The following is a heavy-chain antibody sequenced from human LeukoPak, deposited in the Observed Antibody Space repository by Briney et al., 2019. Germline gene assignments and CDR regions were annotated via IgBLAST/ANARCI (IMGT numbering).Heavy chain of an antibody. CDR2: IGGSGSDT. Sequence: GGSLRLSCAASGFSFTSHVMIWVRQAPGKGLEWVSAIGGSGSDTYYADSVKGRFTISRDNSKNTLYLQMNSLRAEDTAVYYCAKKSGYYDSSGYTFDYWGQGTLVTVSS. D-gene: IGHD3-22*01. CDR3: AKKSGYYDSSGYTFDY. CDR1: GFSFTSHV. V-gene: IGHV3-23*01. J-gene: IGHJ4*02.